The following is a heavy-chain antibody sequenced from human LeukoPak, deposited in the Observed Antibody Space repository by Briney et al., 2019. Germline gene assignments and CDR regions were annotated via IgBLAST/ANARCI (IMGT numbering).Heavy chain of an antibody. CDR3: ARRVQSTGVFDY. CDR1: GYTFTDYY. J-gene: IGHJ4*02. CDR2: INPKTGGT. Sequence: ASIKVSCKASGYTFTDYYMHWVRQAPGQGLQWMGRINPKTGGTNYAQKFQGRLTMTGDTSISTAYMELSRLGSDDTAVYYCARRVQSTGVFDYWGQGTLVTVSS. V-gene: IGHV1-2*06. D-gene: IGHD2-8*02.